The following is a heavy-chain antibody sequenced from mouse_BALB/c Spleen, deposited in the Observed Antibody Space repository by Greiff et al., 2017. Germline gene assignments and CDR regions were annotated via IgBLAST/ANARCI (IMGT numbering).Heavy chain of an antibody. CDR3: ARGYYFDY. Sequence: EVQRVESGPGLVKPSQSLSLTCTVTGYSITSDYAWNWLRQFPGNKLEWMGYISYSGSTSYNPSLKSRISITRDTSKNQFFLQLNSVTTEDTATYYCARGYYFDYWGQGTTLTVSS. J-gene: IGHJ2*01. V-gene: IGHV3-2*02. CDR1: GYSITSDYA. CDR2: ISYSGST.